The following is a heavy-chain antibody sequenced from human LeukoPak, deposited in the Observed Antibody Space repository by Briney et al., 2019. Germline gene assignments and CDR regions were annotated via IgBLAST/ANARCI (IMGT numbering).Heavy chain of an antibody. CDR3: ARWWGYIFDY. Sequence: SETLSLTCTVSSGSISSSSSYWGWIRQPPGKGLEWIGSIYYSGSTYYNPSLKSRVTISVDTSKNQFSLKLSSVTAADTAVYYCARWWGYIFDYWGQEILVTVSS. J-gene: IGHJ4*02. CDR2: IYYSGST. CDR1: SGSISSSSSY. V-gene: IGHV4-39*01. D-gene: IGHD2-15*01.